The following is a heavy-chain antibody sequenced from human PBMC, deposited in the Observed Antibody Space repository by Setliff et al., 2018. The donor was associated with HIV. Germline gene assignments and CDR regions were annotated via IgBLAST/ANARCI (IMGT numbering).Heavy chain of an antibody. Sequence: SETLSLTCTVSGDSITSHYWSWIRQPAGKGLEWIGRIYSSGRTTYNPSLKSRFTMALDTSRNEVSLKVSSVTAADAAVYYCARDHPRGGWFSTSRDYYYMDVWGKGTTVTVSS. CDR3: ARDHPRGGWFSTSRDYYYMDV. V-gene: IGHV4-4*07. CDR2: IYSSGRT. CDR1: GDSITSHY. J-gene: IGHJ6*03. D-gene: IGHD3-10*01.